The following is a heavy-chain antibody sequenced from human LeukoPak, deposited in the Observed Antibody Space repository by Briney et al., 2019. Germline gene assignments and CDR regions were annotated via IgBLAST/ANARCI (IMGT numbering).Heavy chain of an antibody. CDR1: GGSISSSSYY. D-gene: IGHD4-17*01. J-gene: IGHJ5*02. CDR2: IYYSGSS. V-gene: IGHV4-61*05. CDR3: ARRLRQNLFDP. Sequence: PSETLSLTCTVSGGSISSSSYYWGWIRLPPGKGLEWIGYIYYSGSSNYNPSLKSRVTMSVDTSKNQFSLKLTSVTAADTAVYYCARRLRQNLFDPWGQGTLVTVSS.